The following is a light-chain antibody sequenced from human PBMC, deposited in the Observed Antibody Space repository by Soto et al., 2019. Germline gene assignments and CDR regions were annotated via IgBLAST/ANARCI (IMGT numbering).Light chain of an antibody. Sequence: EIVMTQSPATLSVSPGERATLSCRASQSVSNNLAWYQQKPGQAPRLLIYSASARATGIPDRFSGSGSGTEFTLTISSLRSEDFAVYYCQQYNNWPPWTFGRGTKVEIK. J-gene: IGKJ1*01. V-gene: IGKV3-15*01. CDR1: QSVSNN. CDR3: QQYNNWPPWT. CDR2: SAS.